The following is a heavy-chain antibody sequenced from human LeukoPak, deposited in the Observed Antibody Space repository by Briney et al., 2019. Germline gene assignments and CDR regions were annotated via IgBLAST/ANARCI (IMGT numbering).Heavy chain of an antibody. CDR3: ARVGYSSGWAAFDI. Sequence: ASVKVSCKASGYTFTSYAMNWVRQAPGQGLEWMGWINTNTGNPTYAQGFIGRFVFSLDTSISTAYLQISSLKAEDTAVYYCARVGYSSGWAAFDIWGQGTMVTVSS. V-gene: IGHV7-4-1*02. CDR2: INTNTGNP. CDR1: GYTFTSYA. J-gene: IGHJ3*02. D-gene: IGHD6-19*01.